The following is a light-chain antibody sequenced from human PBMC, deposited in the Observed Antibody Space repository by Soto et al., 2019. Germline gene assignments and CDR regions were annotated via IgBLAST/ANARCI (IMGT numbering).Light chain of an antibody. V-gene: IGKV3-20*01. J-gene: IGKJ4*01. Sequence: EILLTQSPGTLSLSPGDRATLSCRASQSLTNSFLAWYQQQPGQSPGLLISGASIRATDIPDRFSGSGSGTDFTLTISRLEPEDFAVYFCQQYGRLPLSFGGGTKVEIK. CDR3: QQYGRLPLS. CDR2: GAS. CDR1: QSLTNSF.